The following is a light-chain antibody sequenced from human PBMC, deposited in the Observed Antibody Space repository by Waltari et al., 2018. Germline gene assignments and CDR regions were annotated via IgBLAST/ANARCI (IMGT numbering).Light chain of an antibody. J-gene: IGKJ2*01. CDR2: TIS. CDR1: QILVHNDEHTY. Sequence: VMTQTPLAAPVTLGHPASISCRSSQILVHNDEHTYLSWLQQRPGQPPRLLTYTISSRFSGLPNRFRGSGAGTDFSLKISRVEAEDVGVYYCMQATQVPHTFGQATKLAI. CDR3: MQATQVPHT. V-gene: IGKV2-24*01.